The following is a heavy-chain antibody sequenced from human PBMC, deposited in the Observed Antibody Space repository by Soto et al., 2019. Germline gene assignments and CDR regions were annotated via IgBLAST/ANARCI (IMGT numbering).Heavy chain of an antibody. J-gene: IGHJ6*02. CDR3: AAGCSSTSCYHDV. D-gene: IGHD2-2*01. Sequence: ASVKVSCKASGFTFTSSAVQWVRQARGQRLEWIGWIVVGSGNTNYAQKFQERVTITRGMSISTAYMELSSLRSEDTAVYYCAAGCSSTSCYHDVWGQGTTVTVSS. CDR1: GFTFTSSA. V-gene: IGHV1-58*01. CDR2: IVVGSGNT.